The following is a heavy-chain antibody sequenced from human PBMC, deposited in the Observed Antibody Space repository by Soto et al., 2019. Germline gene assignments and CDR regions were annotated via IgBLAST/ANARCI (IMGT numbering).Heavy chain of an antibody. V-gene: IGHV3-23*01. Sequence: EVRLLESGGGLIQPGGSLRLSCPASGFTFSSYVMSWVRQAPGTGLEWVSGISGSGTNTYYADSVKGRFTISRDNSKNTLYLQITSLRAEDTAEYYCAKDNSPYSGYNSFDYWGEGTLVTVSS. CDR1: GFTFSSYV. CDR3: AKDNSPYSGYNSFDY. D-gene: IGHD5-12*01. J-gene: IGHJ4*02. CDR2: ISGSGTNT.